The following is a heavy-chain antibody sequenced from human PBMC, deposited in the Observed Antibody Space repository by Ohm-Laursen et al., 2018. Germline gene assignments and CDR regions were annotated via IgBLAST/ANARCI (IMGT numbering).Heavy chain of an antibody. D-gene: IGHD6-13*01. CDR3: ARDLGSGIAAAGANWFDP. CDR2: INPSGGST. Sequence: SVKVSCKASGYTFTSYYMHWVRQAPGQGLEWMGIINPSGGSTSYAQKFQGRVTMTRDTSTSTVYMELSSLRSEDTAVYYCARDLGSGIAAAGANWFDPWGQGTLVTVSS. J-gene: IGHJ5*02. CDR1: GYTFTSYY. V-gene: IGHV1-46*01.